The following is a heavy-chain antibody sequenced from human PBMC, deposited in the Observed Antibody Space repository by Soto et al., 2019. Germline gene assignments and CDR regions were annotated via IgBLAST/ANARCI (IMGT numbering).Heavy chain of an antibody. J-gene: IGHJ6*02. D-gene: IGHD3-16*01. CDR3: ARGVRFGCGALEYWYYYGMDV. CDR1: GYTFTSYG. CDR2: ISAYNGNT. Sequence: ASVKVSCKASGYTFTSYGISWVRQAPGQGLEWMGWISAYNGNTNYAQKLQGRVTMTTDTSTSTAYMELRSLRSDDTAVYYCARGVRFGCGALEYWYYYGMDVWGRGTTVTVSS. V-gene: IGHV1-18*01.